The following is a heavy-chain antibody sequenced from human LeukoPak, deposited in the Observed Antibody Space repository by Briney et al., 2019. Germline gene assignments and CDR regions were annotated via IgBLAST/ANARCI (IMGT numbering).Heavy chain of an antibody. CDR3: AREVYGDNYFDY. V-gene: IGHV3-7*05. D-gene: IGHD4-17*01. J-gene: IGHJ4*02. Sequence: GGSLRLSCAASGFTFSRNWMSWVRQAPGKGPEWVANIKQDGSEKYYVDSVKGRFTISRDNAKMSLYLQMNSLRAEDTAVYYCAREVYGDNYFDYWGQGTLVTVSS. CDR1: GFTFSRNW. CDR2: IKQDGSEK.